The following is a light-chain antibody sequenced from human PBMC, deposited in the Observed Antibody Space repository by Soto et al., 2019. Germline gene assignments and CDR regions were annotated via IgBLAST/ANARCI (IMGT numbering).Light chain of an antibody. V-gene: IGKV3-15*01. CDR2: GAS. CDR3: QPHNNWPVVT. CDR1: RRISSN. J-gene: IGKJ4*01. Sequence: EMVMTQSPATLSVSPGERVTLSCRASRRISSNLAWYQQKPGQAPRLLIYGASTRATGIPARFSGSGSGTEFTLTINSLQSEDFAMYYCQPHNNWPVVTFGGGTRVEIK.